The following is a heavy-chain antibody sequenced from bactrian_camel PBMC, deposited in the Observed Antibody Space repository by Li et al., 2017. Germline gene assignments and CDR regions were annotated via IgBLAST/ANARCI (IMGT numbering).Heavy chain of an antibody. CDR1: VLYSNYS. D-gene: IGHD1*01. J-gene: IGHJ4*01. CDR3: ATDWRGMAWPPHSGDYNY. Sequence: HVQLVESGGGFVQPGGSLTLSCAASVLYSNYSMVWFRQTPGKEREPVAVIDSDGSTSYADSVKGRFTIAKDNAKNTVYLQMDSLKPEDTAMYYCATDWRGMAWPPHSGDYNYWGQGTQV. CDR2: IDSDGST. V-gene: IGHV3S53*01.